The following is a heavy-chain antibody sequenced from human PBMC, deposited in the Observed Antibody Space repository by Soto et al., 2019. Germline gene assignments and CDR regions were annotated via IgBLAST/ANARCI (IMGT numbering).Heavy chain of an antibody. CDR2: LWYDGSNK. V-gene: IGHV3-33*01. Sequence: GGSLRLSCAASGFTFSSYGIHWVRQAPGKGRKGGAVLWYDGSNKYYADSVKGRFTISRDNSKNTLYLQMNSLRAEDTAVYYCARDRGDSGRHSSSWYRDYYYGMDVWGQGTTVTVS. D-gene: IGHD6-13*01. J-gene: IGHJ6*02. CDR1: GFTFSSYG. CDR3: ARDRGDSGRHSSSWYRDYYYGMDV.